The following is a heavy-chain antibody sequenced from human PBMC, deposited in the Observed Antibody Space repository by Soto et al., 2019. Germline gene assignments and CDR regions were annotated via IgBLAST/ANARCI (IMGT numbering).Heavy chain of an antibody. Sequence: SETLSLTCAVYGGSFSGYYWSWIRQPPGEGLEWIGEINHSGSTNYNPSLKSRVTISVDTSKNQFSLKLSSVTAADTAVYYCARGVKYYDFWSGYFHPYYYGMDVWGQGTTVT. J-gene: IGHJ6*02. D-gene: IGHD3-3*01. CDR3: ARGVKYYDFWSGYFHPYYYGMDV. CDR1: GGSFSGYY. V-gene: IGHV4-34*01. CDR2: INHSGST.